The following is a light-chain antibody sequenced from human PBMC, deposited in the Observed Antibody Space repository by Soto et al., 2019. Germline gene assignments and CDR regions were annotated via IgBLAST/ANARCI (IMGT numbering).Light chain of an antibody. V-gene: IGKV3D-11*02. CDR3: HHRQIWLRT. Sequence: QSPSALSVSQEDSVSLPCRANESISNNLAWYQHRPGQAPRLLIYQTSIRAAGIPARFSASGTGTDFTLTISDVQPEDFAVYYCHHRQIWLRTFGQGTIVDI. CDR2: QTS. J-gene: IGKJ1*01. CDR1: ESISNN.